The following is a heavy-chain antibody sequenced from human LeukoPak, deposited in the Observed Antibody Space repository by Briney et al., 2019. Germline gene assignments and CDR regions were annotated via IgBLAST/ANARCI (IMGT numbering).Heavy chain of an antibody. CDR2: VYYSGST. J-gene: IGHJ4*02. Sequence: SETLSLTCSVSGGSVSSVDFYWSWVRQPPGKGLEWIGYVYYSGSTNYNPSLKSRVTISVDTSKNQFSLKLSSVTAADTAVYYCARARYSSSWACDYWGQGTLVTVSS. V-gene: IGHV4-61*08. CDR1: GGSVSSVDFY. CDR3: ARARYSSSWACDY. D-gene: IGHD6-13*01.